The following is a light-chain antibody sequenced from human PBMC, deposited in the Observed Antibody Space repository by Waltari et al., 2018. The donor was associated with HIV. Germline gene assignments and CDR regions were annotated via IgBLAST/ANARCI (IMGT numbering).Light chain of an antibody. CDR3: SSYTSSSTRV. V-gene: IGLV2-14*01. J-gene: IGLJ2*01. CDR2: EVS. Sequence: QSALTQPASVSGSPGQSITISCTGTSSDVGGYTYVSWYQQHPGKAPKPRIYEVSNRPSGVSNRFSGSKSGNTASLTISGLQAEDEADYYCSSYTSSSTRVFGGGTKLTVL. CDR1: SSDVGGYTY.